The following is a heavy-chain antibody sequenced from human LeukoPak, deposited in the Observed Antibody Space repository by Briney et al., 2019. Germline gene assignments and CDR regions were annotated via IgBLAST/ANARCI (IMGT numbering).Heavy chain of an antibody. J-gene: IGHJ4*02. D-gene: IGHD3-22*01. CDR2: IYYSGTT. Sequence: PSQTLSLTCTVSGGSISSGDYYWSWIRQPPGKGLEWIVYIYYSGTTYYNPSLKSRVTISIDTSKNQFSLNLSSVTVADTAVYYCAREITTASRLDYWGQGTLVTVSS. CDR3: AREITTASRLDY. CDR1: GGSISSGDYY. V-gene: IGHV4-30-4*08.